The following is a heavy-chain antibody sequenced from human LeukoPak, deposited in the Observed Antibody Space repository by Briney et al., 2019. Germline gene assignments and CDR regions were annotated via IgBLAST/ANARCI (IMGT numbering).Heavy chain of an antibody. V-gene: IGHV4-31*03. J-gene: IGHJ2*01. CDR2: IYYSGST. D-gene: IGHD5-12*01. CDR1: GGSISSGGYY. CDR3: ARDGSGYDRYWYFDL. Sequence: SETLSLTCTVSGGSISSGGYYWSWIRQHPGKGLEWIGYIYYSGSTYYNPFLKSRVTISVDTSKNQFSLKLSSVTAADTAVYYCARDGSGYDRYWYFDLWGRGTLVTVSS.